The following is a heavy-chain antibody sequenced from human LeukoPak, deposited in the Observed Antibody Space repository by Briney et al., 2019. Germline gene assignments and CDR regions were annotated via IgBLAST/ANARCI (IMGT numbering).Heavy chain of an antibody. J-gene: IGHJ6*03. CDR1: GFTFSSYS. V-gene: IGHV3-21*01. D-gene: IGHD2-8*01. CDR2: ISSSSSCI. Sequence: GGSLRLSCAASGFTFSSYSMNWVRQAPGKGLEWVSSISSSSSCIYYADSVKGRFTISRDNAKNSLYLQMNSLRAEDTAVYYCARDCTNGVCYFYYYYMDVWGKGTTVTVSS. CDR3: ARDCTNGVCYFYYYYMDV.